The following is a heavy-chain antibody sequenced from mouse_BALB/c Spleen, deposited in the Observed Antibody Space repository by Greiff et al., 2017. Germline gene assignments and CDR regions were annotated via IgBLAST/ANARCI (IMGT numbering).Heavy chain of an antibody. Sequence: EVKVEESGGGLVQPGGSRKLSCAASGFTFSSFGMHWVRQAPEKGLEWVAYISSGSSTIYYADTVKGRFTISRDNPKNTLFLQMTSLRSEDTAMYYCARGRIYYDYDVFAYWGQGTLVTVSA. V-gene: IGHV5-17*02. CDR2: ISSGSSTI. CDR1: GFTFSSFG. D-gene: IGHD2-4*01. CDR3: ARGRIYYDYDVFAY. J-gene: IGHJ3*01.